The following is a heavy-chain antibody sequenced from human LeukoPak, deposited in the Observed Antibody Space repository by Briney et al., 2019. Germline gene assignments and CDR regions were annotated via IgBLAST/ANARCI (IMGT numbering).Heavy chain of an antibody. CDR3: ARIFRSQLVDYDALDV. Sequence: GGSLRLSCAASGFSFSDYAMDWVRQAPGQGLEWISAISSSSAYIYYADSVKGRFTISRDNAKSSVSLQMNSLRDDDTAVYYCARIFRSQLVDYDALDVWGQGTTVTVSS. J-gene: IGHJ6*02. D-gene: IGHD6-13*01. CDR1: GFSFSDYA. V-gene: IGHV3-21*01. CDR2: ISSSSAYI.